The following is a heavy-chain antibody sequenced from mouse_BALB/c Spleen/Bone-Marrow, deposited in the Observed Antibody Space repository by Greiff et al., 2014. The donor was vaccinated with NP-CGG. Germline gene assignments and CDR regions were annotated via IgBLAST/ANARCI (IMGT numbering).Heavy chain of an antibody. CDR3: ASRYDTMDY. V-gene: IGHV1-9*01. J-gene: IGHJ4*01. CDR2: ILPGSGSI. CDR1: GYTFSSYW. Sequence: QVQLKQSGAELMKPGASVKISCKATGYTFSSYWIEWVKQRPGHGLEWIGEILPGSGSIKYNEKFKGKATFTADTSSSTAYMQLSSLTSEDSAVYYCASRYDTMDYWGQGTSVTVSS.